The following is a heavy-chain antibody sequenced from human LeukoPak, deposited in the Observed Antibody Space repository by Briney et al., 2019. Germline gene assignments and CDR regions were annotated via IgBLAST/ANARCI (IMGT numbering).Heavy chain of an antibody. Sequence: SETLSLTCSVSGYSISSDYYWGWIRQPPGKGLEWIGVIDHSGSAHYNPSLKSRVAISVDTSKNQFSLKLNSVTAADTAVYFCARNGPSRPFTIWGQGTLVTVSS. CDR1: GYSISSDYY. D-gene: IGHD2-8*01. J-gene: IGHJ4*02. CDR2: IDHSGSA. CDR3: ARNGPSRPFTI. V-gene: IGHV4-38-2*01.